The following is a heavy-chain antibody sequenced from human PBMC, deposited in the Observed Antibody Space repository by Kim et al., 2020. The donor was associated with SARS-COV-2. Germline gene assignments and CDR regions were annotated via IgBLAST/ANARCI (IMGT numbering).Heavy chain of an antibody. CDR3: ARAPPPHYDILTGYYQSRGYFDL. D-gene: IGHD3-9*01. Sequence: GGSLRLSCAASGFTFSSFWMSWVRQAPGKGLEWVANIKQDGSEKYYVDSVKGRFTISRDNAKNSLYLQMNSLRAEDTAVYYCARAPPPHYDILTGYYQSRGYFDLWGRGTLVNVSS. V-gene: IGHV3-7*01. J-gene: IGHJ2*01. CDR1: GFTFSSFW. CDR2: IKQDGSEK.